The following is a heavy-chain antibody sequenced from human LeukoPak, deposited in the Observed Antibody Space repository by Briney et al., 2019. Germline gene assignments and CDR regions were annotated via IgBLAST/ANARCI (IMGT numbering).Heavy chain of an antibody. CDR2: INHSGST. CDR1: GGSFSGYY. CDR3: ARAPSSGYSFDP. J-gene: IGHJ5*02. Sequence: SGTLSLTCAVDGGSFSGYYWSWIRQPPGKGLEWIGEINHSGSTNYNPSLKSRVTISVDTSKNQFSLKLSSVTAADTAVYYCARAPSSGYSFDPWGQGTLVTVSS. V-gene: IGHV4-34*01. D-gene: IGHD3-22*01.